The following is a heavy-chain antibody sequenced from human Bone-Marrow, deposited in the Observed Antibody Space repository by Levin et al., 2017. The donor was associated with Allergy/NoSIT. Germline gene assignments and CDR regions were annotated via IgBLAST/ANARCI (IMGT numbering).Heavy chain of an antibody. J-gene: IGHJ3*02. CDR1: GGSISSFG. CDR2: IIPMFGTP. CDR3: ARDLRHYEIKRWDAIDI. V-gene: IGHV1-69*13. Sequence: GASVKVSCKASGGSISSFGISWVRQAPGQGLEWMGGIIPMFGTPNHAQKFQGRVTITADESTSTTYLELRSLTSDDTAVYYCARDLRHYEIKRWDAIDIWGQGTMVIVSS. D-gene: IGHD3-22*01.